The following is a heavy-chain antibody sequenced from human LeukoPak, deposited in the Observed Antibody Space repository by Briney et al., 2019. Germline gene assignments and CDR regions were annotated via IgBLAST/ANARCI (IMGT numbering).Heavy chain of an antibody. J-gene: IGHJ4*02. V-gene: IGHV1-18*01. CDR3: ARAPLGYCSGGSCYSEGPGDY. CDR1: GYTFASYG. D-gene: IGHD2-15*01. Sequence: ASVKVSCKASGYTFASYGISWVRQAPGQGLEWMGWLSAYNGNTNYAQKLQGRITMTTDTSTSTAYMELRSLRSDDTAVYYCARAPLGYCSGGSCYSEGPGDYWGQGTLVTVSS. CDR2: LSAYNGNT.